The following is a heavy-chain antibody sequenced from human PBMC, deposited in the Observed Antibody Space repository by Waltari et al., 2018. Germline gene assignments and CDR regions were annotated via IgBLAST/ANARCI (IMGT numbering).Heavy chain of an antibody. CDR2: IYGVGST. Sequence: EVQLVESGGGLIQPGGSLRLSCAASGFTVSSNYMTWVRQAPGKGLGWVSVIYGVGSTYYAVSVKGRFTISRDNSKNTLYLQMNSLRAEDTAVYYCARRTGYSSGWYDWGQGTLVTVSS. V-gene: IGHV3-53*01. CDR1: GFTVSSNY. CDR3: ARRTGYSSGWYD. D-gene: IGHD6-19*01. J-gene: IGHJ4*02.